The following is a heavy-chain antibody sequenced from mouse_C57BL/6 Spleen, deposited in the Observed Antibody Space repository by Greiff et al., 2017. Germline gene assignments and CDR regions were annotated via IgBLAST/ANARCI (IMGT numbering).Heavy chain of an antibody. CDR3: ARKSNYCFDY. V-gene: IGHV1-26*01. D-gene: IGHD2-5*01. CDR1: GYTFTDYY. J-gene: IGHJ2*01. Sequence: VQLQQSGPELVKPGASVKISCKASGYTFTDYYMNWVKQSHGKSLEWIGDINPNNGGTSYNQKFKGKATLTVDKSSSTAYMELRSLTSEDSAVYYCARKSNYCFDYWGQGTTLTVSS. CDR2: INPNNGGT.